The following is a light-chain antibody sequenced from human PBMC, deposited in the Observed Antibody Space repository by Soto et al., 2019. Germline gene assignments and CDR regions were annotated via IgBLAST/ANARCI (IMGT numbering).Light chain of an antibody. CDR3: ETWDSNTRV. Sequence: QPVLTQSSSASASLGSSVKLTCTLSSGHSSYIIAWHQQQPGKAPRYLMKLEGSGSNNKGSGVPDRFSGSSSGADRYLTISNLQFEDEADYYCETWDSNTRVFGGGTQLTVL. CDR1: SGHSSYI. J-gene: IGLJ3*02. CDR2: LEGSGSN. V-gene: IGLV4-60*02.